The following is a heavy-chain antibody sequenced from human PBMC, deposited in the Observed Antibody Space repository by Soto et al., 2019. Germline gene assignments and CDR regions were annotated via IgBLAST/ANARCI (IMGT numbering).Heavy chain of an antibody. CDR3: VKVSTFYDILTGYYSTNFFDP. V-gene: IGHV3-64D*06. Sequence: LRLSCSASGFTFSEYSMHWVRQAPGKGLQYVSTISSDGDITYYADSVKGRFTISRDNSKNTLYLQVNSLRPEDTAVYYCVKVSTFYDILTGYYSTNFFDPWGQGTLVTVSS. J-gene: IGHJ5*02. D-gene: IGHD3-9*01. CDR2: ISSDGDIT. CDR1: GFTFSEYS.